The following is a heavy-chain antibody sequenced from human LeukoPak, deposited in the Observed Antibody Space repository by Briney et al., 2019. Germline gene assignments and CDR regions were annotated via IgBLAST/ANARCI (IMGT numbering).Heavy chain of an antibody. Sequence: SETLSRTCTVSGGSISSYYWSWIRQPPGKGLEWIGYIYYSGSTNYNPSLKSRVTISVDTSKNQFSLKLSSVTAADTAVYYCARHERPSGYSGGFDYWGQGTLVTVSS. J-gene: IGHJ4*02. D-gene: IGHD5-12*01. CDR1: GGSISSYY. CDR2: IYYSGST. V-gene: IGHV4-59*08. CDR3: ARHERPSGYSGGFDY.